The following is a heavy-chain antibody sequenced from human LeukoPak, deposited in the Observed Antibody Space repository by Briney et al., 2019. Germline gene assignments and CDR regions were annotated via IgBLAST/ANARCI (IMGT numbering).Heavy chain of an antibody. V-gene: IGHV4-39*07. CDR3: ARWVQWELHDY. J-gene: IGHJ4*02. CDR1: GGSISSSSYY. Sequence: PSETLSLTCSVSGGSISSSSYYWGWIRQPPGKGLQWIGSIYYSGSTYYNPSLKSRVTISVDTSKNQFSLKLSSVTAADTAVYYCARWVQWELHDYWGQGTLVTVSS. CDR2: IYYSGST. D-gene: IGHD1-26*01.